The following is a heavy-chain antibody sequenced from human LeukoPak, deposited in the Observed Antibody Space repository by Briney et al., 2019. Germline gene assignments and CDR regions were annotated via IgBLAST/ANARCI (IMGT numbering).Heavy chain of an antibody. CDR2: INPNSGGT. J-gene: IGHJ4*02. D-gene: IGHD2-2*01. V-gene: IGHV1-2*02. CDR1: GYTFTGYY. CDR3: ARDVGEYCSSTNCYASHY. Sequence: GASVKVSCKASGYTFTGYYMHWVRQAPGQGLEWMGWINPNSGGTNYAQKFQGRVTMTRDTSISTAYVELSRLRSDDTAVYYCARDVGEYCSSTNCYASHYWGQGTLVTVSS.